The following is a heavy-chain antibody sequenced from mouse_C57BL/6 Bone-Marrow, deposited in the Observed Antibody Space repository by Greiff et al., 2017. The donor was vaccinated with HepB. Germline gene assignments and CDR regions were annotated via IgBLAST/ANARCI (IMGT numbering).Heavy chain of an antibody. CDR1: GYTFTDYN. D-gene: IGHD1-1*01. CDR3: ARSCYYGSSYDWYFDV. CDR2: INPNNGGT. J-gene: IGHJ1*03. V-gene: IGHV1-22*01. Sequence: VQLQQSGPELVKPGASVKMSCKASGYTFTDYNMHWVKQSHGKSLEWIGYINPNNGGTSYNQKFKGKATLTVNKSSSTAYMELRSLTSEESAVYYCARSCYYGSSYDWYFDVWGTGTTVTVSS.